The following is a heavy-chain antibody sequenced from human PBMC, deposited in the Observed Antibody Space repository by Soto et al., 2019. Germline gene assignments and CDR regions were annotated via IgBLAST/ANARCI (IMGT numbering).Heavy chain of an antibody. CDR3: AREGVRQRLVPSQPTAGMDV. D-gene: IGHD6-13*01. V-gene: IGHV3-30*04. CDR2: ISYDGSNK. Sequence: GGSLRLSCAASGFTFSSYAMHWVRQAPGKGLEWVAVISYDGSNKYYADSVKGRFTISRDNSKNTLYLQMNSLRAEDTAVYYWAREGVRQRLVPSQPTAGMDVWGQGTTVTVSS. J-gene: IGHJ6*02. CDR1: GFTFSSYA.